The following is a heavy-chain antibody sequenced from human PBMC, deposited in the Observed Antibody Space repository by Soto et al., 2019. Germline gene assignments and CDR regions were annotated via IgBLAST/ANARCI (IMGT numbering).Heavy chain of an antibody. J-gene: IGHJ5*02. CDR3: ARDWARRYCSGGSCQDPDWFDP. Sequence: QVQLVQSGAEVKKPGASVKVSCKASGYTFTGYYMHWVRQAPGQGLEWMGWINPNSGGTNYAQKFQGRVTMTRDTSISTAYMELSRLRSDDTAVYYCARDWARRYCSGGSCQDPDWFDPWGQGTLVTVSS. CDR2: INPNSGGT. CDR1: GYTFTGYY. V-gene: IGHV1-2*02. D-gene: IGHD2-15*01.